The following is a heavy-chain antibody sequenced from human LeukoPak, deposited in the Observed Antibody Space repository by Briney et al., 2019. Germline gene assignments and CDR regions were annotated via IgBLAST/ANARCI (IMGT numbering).Heavy chain of an antibody. D-gene: IGHD6-19*01. CDR1: GFTFDDYA. J-gene: IGHJ4*02. V-gene: IGHV3-9*03. CDR3: AKGDSSGWTYYFDY. Sequence: GGSLRLSCAASGFTFDDYAMHWVRQAPGKGLEWVSGISWNSGSIGYADSVKGRFTISRDNAKNSLYLQMNSLRAEVMALYYCAKGDSSGWTYYFDYWGQGTLVTVSS. CDR2: ISWNSGSI.